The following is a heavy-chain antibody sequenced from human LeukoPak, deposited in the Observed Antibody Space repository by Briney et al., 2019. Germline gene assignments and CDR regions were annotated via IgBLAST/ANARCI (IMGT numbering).Heavy chain of an antibody. CDR1: GYTFTNYG. D-gene: IGHD1-26*01. CDR2: ISAYNGNT. J-gene: IGHJ6*02. V-gene: IGHV1-18*01. CDR3: ARGEAEGATTYYYYYGMDV. Sequence: ASVKVSCKAPGYTFTNYGISWVQQAPGQGLEWMGWISAYNGNTNYAQKLQGRVTMTTDTSTNTAYMELRSLRSDDSAVYYCARGEAEGATTYYYYYGMDVWGQGTTATVSS.